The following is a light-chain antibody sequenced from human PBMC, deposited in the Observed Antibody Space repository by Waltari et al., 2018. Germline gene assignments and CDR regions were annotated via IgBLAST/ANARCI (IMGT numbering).Light chain of an antibody. CDR3: QQSYNTPRT. CDR1: QSISSY. V-gene: IGKV1-39*01. CDR2: AAC. Sequence: DIQMTQSPSSLSASVGDRVTITCRASQSISSYLNWYQQKPGKAPNLMIYAACSLQSGVPSRFSGSGSGTDFTFTISSLQPEDFATYYCQQSYNTPRTFGQGTKLEIK. J-gene: IGKJ2*02.